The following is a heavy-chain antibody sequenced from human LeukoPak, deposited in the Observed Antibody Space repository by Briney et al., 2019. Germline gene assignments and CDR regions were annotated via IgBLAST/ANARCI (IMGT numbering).Heavy chain of an antibody. Sequence: ASVKVSCKASGYTLSSYYIHWVRQAPGQGLEWMGRINPNGGGTDYAQRFQGRVTMTRDTSASTVYMELSSLRSEDTAVYFCARGFRSSGFSYWGLGTLVTVSS. CDR3: ARGFRSSGFSY. J-gene: IGHJ4*02. D-gene: IGHD3-22*01. CDR2: INPNGGGT. V-gene: IGHV1-46*01. CDR1: GYTLSSYY.